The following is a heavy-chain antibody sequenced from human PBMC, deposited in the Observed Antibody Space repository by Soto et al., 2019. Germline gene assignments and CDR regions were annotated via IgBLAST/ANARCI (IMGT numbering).Heavy chain of an antibody. CDR3: VASLAASGLNWLDP. Sequence: SETLSLTCIVSGGSISEKYWNWVRQPPGKGLEWIGLIFANGHTDYNPSLKSRVTMSVDASKNQFSLRLTSMTAADAAVYYCVASLAASGLNWLDPWGRGTLVTVSS. J-gene: IGHJ5*02. CDR2: IFANGHT. D-gene: IGHD6-13*01. CDR1: GGSISEKY. V-gene: IGHV4-4*07.